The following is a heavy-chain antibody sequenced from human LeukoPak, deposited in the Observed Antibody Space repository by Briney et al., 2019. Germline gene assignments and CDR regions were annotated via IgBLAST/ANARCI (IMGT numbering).Heavy chain of an antibody. D-gene: IGHD6-19*01. V-gene: IGHV3-21*01. Sequence: GGSLRLSCAASGFSFSSYSMNWVRQAPGKGLEWVSFISSTSSYIYYADSVKGRFTISRDNAKNSLYLQMNSLRAEDTAVYYCARGGMAGSSANDYWGQGTLVTVSS. CDR3: ARGGMAGSSANDY. CDR2: ISSTSSYI. CDR1: GFSFSSYS. J-gene: IGHJ4*02.